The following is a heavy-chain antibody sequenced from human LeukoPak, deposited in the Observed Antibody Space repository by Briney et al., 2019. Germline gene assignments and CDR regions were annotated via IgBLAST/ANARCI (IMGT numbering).Heavy chain of an antibody. D-gene: IGHD1-14*01. J-gene: IGHJ1*01. CDR3: AKFLFGNPWFQD. V-gene: IGHV3-23*01. Sequence: GGSLRLSCAASGFTFSSYAMTWVRRAPGKGLEWVSATSGTGGTTYYADSVKGRFTISRDNSKNTLYLQTNSLRAEDTAVYYCAKFLFGNPWFQDWGQGTLVTVSS. CDR1: GFTFSSYA. CDR2: TSGTGGTT.